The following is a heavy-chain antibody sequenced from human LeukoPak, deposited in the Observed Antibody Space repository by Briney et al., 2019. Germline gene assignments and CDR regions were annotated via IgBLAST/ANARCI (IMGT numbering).Heavy chain of an antibody. V-gene: IGHV1-8*01. CDR1: GGTFSSYA. CDR2: INPNSGGT. D-gene: IGHD6-19*01. Sequence: ASVKVSCKASGGTFSSYAVGWVRLTPGQGLEWLGGINPNSGGTNYAQKFQGRVTMTRDMSTSTVYMELSSLRSEDTAVYYCARTLKEDSSGWGDFDYWGQGTLVTVSS. CDR3: ARTLKEDSSGWGDFDY. J-gene: IGHJ4*02.